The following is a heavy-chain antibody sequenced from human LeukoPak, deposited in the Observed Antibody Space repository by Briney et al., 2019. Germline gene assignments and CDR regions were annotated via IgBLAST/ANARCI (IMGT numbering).Heavy chain of an antibody. CDR2: IYYSGST. CDR3: ARGVYYDFWSGSPFDY. CDR1: GGSISSCY. V-gene: IGHV4-59*01. J-gene: IGHJ4*02. Sequence: PSETLSLTCTVSGGSISSCYWSWIRQPPGKGLEWIGYIYYSGSTNYNPSLKSRVTISVDTSKNQFSLKLSSVTAADTAVYYCARGVYYDFWSGSPFDYWGQGTLVTVSS. D-gene: IGHD3-3*01.